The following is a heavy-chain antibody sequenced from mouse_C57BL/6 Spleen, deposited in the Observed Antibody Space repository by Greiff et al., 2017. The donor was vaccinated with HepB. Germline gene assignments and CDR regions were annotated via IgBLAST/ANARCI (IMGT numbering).Heavy chain of an antibody. J-gene: IGHJ2*01. CDR1: GYTFTSYW. Sequence: LQQPGSELVKPGASVKLSCKASGYTFTSYWMHWVKQRPGQGLEWIGNINPSNGGTNYNEKFKSKATLTVDKSSSTAYMQLSSLTSEDSAVYYCARSKGIYYDPHFDYWGQGTTLTVSS. CDR2: INPSNGGT. CDR3: ARSKGIYYDPHFDY. V-gene: IGHV1-53*01. D-gene: IGHD2-4*01.